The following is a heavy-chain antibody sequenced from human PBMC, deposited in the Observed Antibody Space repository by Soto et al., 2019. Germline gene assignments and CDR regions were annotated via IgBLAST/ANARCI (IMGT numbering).Heavy chain of an antibody. D-gene: IGHD3-22*01. CDR2: INGSAGST. CDR3: AKEIKTYYYDSSGYFDY. Sequence: EVQLLESGGGWVQPGGSLRLSCAASGLTFSTYVMSWVRQAPGKGLEWVSAINGSAGSTYYADFVQGRFTISRDNSKNTLYLQMTGLRAEDTAIYYCAKEIKTYYYDSSGYFDYWGQGTLVTVSS. V-gene: IGHV3-23*01. CDR1: GLTFSTYV. J-gene: IGHJ4*02.